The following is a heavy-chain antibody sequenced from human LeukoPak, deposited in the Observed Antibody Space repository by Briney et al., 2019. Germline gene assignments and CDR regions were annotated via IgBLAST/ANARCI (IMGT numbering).Heavy chain of an antibody. J-gene: IGHJ6*03. CDR2: ISYDGSNK. CDR3: ARGLSGSYYYYMDV. V-gene: IGHV3-30-3*01. Sequence: GGSLRLSCAASGFTFSSYAMHWVRQAPGKGLEWVAVISYDGSNKYYADSVKGRFTISRDNSKNTLYLQMNSLRAEDTAVYYCARGLSGSYYYYMDVWGKGTTVTVSS. CDR1: GFTFSSYA. D-gene: IGHD6-19*01.